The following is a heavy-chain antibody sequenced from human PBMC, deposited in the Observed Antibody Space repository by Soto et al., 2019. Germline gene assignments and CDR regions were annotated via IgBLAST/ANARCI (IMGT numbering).Heavy chain of an antibody. V-gene: IGHV1-69*13. J-gene: IGHJ6*02. CDR2: IIPIFGTA. D-gene: IGHD6-13*01. Sequence: SVKVSCKASGGTFSSYSISWVRHAPGQGLEWMGGIIPIFGTANYAQKFQGRVTITADESTSTAYMELSSLRSEDTAVYYCARGAGGIGSSWTNYYYYGMDVWGQGTTVTVSS. CDR3: ARGAGGIGSSWTNYYYYGMDV. CDR1: GGTFSSYS.